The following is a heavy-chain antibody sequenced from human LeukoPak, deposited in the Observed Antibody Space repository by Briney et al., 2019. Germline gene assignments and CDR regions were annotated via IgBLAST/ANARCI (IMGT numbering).Heavy chain of an antibody. V-gene: IGHV3-21*06. CDR2: ISSNSRYR. CDR1: GFTFSTYS. Sequence: TPGGSLRLSCAASGFTFSTYSMNWVRQAPGKGLEWVSSISSNSRYRYYADSMRGRFTISRDNAKNSLYLQMNSLKPEDTAVYYCARVAEAAXFDSWGXXXLXTVSS. CDR3: ARVAEAAXFDS. J-gene: IGHJ4*01. D-gene: IGHD6-13*01.